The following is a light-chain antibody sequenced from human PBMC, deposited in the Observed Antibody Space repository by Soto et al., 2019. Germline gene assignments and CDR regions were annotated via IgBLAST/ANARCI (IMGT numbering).Light chain of an antibody. J-gene: IGLJ2*01. CDR2: DVN. CDR1: SSDVGGYNY. Sequence: QSALPQPASVSGSRGQSITISCAGTSSDVGGYNYVSWYQQHPGKVPRLIISDVNKRPSGVSDRFSGSKSGNTASLTISGLEAEDEADYYCASFTRSVTVVFGGGTKLTVL. CDR3: ASFTRSVTVV. V-gene: IGLV2-14*03.